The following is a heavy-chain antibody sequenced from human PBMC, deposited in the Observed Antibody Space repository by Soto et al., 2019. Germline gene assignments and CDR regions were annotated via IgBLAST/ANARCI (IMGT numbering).Heavy chain of an antibody. CDR1: EYTFTRYA. V-gene: IGHV1-3*01. J-gene: IGHJ4*02. CDR2: INDGNGKT. CDR3: ASESRKGIIVAGYYFDY. Sequence: QVQLVQSGAEVKKPGASVKVSCKTSEYTFTRYAMHWVRQAPGQRLEWLGWINDGNGKTKYSEKFQGRVTITRDTSARTGYMELSSLRFEDTAVYYCASESRKGIIVAGYYFDYWGQGTLVTVSS. D-gene: IGHD6-19*01.